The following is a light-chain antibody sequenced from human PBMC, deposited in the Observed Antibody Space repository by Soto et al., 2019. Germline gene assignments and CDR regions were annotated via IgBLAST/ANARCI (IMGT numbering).Light chain of an antibody. CDR3: MQALQTPPT. CDR2: LGS. V-gene: IGKV2-28*01. J-gene: IGKJ1*01. Sequence: DIVMTQSPLSLPVSPGEPASISCRSSESLLYSNGYNYLDWYLQKPGQSPQLLIYLGSNRASGVPDRFSGSGSGTDFTLKISRMEAEDVGVYYCMQALQTPPTFGQGTKVDIK. CDR1: ESLLYSNGYNY.